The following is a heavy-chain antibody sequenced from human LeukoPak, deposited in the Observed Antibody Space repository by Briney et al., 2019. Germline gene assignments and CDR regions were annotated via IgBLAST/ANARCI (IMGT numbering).Heavy chain of an antibody. CDR3: ARGGYSSSGDYYYYYGMDV. V-gene: IGHV3-30-3*01. Sequence: PGGSLRLSCAASGFTFSSYAMHWVRQAPGKGLEWVAVISYDGSNKYYADSVKGRFTTSRDNSKNTLYLQMNSLRAEDTAVYYCARGGYSSSGDYYYYYGMDVWGQGTTVTVSS. CDR1: GFTFSSYA. D-gene: IGHD6-13*01. CDR2: ISYDGSNK. J-gene: IGHJ6*02.